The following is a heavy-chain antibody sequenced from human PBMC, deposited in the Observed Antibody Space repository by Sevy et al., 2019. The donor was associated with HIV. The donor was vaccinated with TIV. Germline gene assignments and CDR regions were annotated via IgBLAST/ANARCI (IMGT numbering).Heavy chain of an antibody. V-gene: IGHV1-18*01. J-gene: IGHJ4*02. Sequence: ASVKVSCKASGYTFSGYSISWVRQAPGQGLEWMGWMNTYNGNTKYAQKVQGRVTMTTDTSTGTAYMELRGLGSDDTAVYYCARDTREKSFDYWGQGTLVTVSS. CDR3: ARDTREKSFDY. CDR2: MNTYNGNT. CDR1: GYTFSGYS.